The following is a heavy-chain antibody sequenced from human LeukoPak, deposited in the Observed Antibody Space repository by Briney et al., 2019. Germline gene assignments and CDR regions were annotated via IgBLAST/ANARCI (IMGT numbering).Heavy chain of an antibody. J-gene: IGHJ4*02. CDR2: ISAYTGNT. CDR3: ARSGVGYFYDNTGYYPLDY. CDR1: GHTFTNYG. Sequence: ASVKVSCKASGHTFTNYGISWVRQAPGQGLEWMGWISAYTGNTNYAQNFQGRVTMTTDTSTSTAFMELRSLRSDDTAVYYCARSGVGYFYDNTGYYPLDYWGQGTLVTVSS. D-gene: IGHD3-22*01. V-gene: IGHV1-18*01.